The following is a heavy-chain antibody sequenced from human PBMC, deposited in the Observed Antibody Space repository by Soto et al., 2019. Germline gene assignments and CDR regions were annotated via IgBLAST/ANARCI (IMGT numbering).Heavy chain of an antibody. CDR1: GGSFSGYY. J-gene: IGHJ4*02. D-gene: IGHD4-17*01. CDR3: VACDYGDYPRY. CDR2: INHSGST. V-gene: IGHV4-34*01. Sequence: QVQLQQWGAGLLKPSEILSLTCAVYGGSFSGYYWGRVRQSPRKGLEWIGEINHSGSTNYNPSLKSRLTISVDTPKNQFSLKLSSVTAADTALYYCVACDYGDYPRYWGQGSLVTVSS.